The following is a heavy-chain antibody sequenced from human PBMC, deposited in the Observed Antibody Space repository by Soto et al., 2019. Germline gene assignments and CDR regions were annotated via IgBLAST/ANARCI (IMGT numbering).Heavy chain of an antibody. V-gene: IGHV3-30*18. CDR1: GFSFSSYG. J-gene: IGHJ4*02. Sequence: GGSLRLSCAASGFSFSSYGMHWVRQAPGKGLEWVALISYDGNTKYYADSVKGRFTISRDNSKNMLYLQMNSLRAEDTAVYYCAKRMTAVQHFDFWGQATPVTVSS. CDR2: ISYDGNTK. CDR3: AKRMTAVQHFDF. D-gene: IGHD6-13*01.